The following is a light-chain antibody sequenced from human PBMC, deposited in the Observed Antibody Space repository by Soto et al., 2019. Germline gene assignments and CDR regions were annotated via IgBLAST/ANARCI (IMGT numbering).Light chain of an antibody. J-gene: IGLJ3*02. V-gene: IGLV8-61*01. CDR3: VLYMGSGSWV. CDR1: SGSVSTSYY. Sequence: QTVVTQEPSFSVSPGRTVTLTCGLSSGSVSTSYYPSWYQQTPGQAPRTLIYSTNTRSSGVPDRFSGSILGNKADLTITGGQADDGSDYYCVLYMGSGSWVFGGGTKLTVL. CDR2: STN.